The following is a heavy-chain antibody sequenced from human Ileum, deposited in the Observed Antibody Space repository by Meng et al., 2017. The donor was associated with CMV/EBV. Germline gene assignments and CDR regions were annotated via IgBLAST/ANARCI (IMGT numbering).Heavy chain of an antibody. J-gene: IGHJ6*02. CDR2: LYYSGSP. CDR3: AGERVYSSSWYDYYGTDV. V-gene: IGHV4-39*07. Sequence: GSLRLSCTVSGGPISSRTYYWGWIRQPPGKGLEWIGSLYYSGSPYYNPSLKSRVTISVDTSKNQFSLKLSSVTAADTAVYYCAGERVYSSSWYDYYGTDVWGQGTAVTVSS. D-gene: IGHD6-13*01. CDR1: GGPISSRTYY.